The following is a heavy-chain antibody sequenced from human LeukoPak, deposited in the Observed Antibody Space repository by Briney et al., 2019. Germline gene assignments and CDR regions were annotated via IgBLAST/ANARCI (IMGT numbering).Heavy chain of an antibody. CDR1: GFIFRDYT. CDR2: ISYDGSNK. V-gene: IGHV3-30-3*01. D-gene: IGHD6-13*01. J-gene: IGHJ6*02. CDR3: AREAGIAAAGSYYYYGMDV. Sequence: PGGSLRLSCVASGFIFRDYTMNWVRQAPGKGLEWVAVISYDGSNKYYADSVKGRFTISRDNSKNTLYLQMNSLRAEDTAVYYCAREAGIAAAGSYYYYGMDVWGQGTTVTVSS.